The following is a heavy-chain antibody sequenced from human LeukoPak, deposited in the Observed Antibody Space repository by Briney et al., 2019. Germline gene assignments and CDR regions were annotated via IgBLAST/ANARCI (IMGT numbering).Heavy chain of an antibody. Sequence: PGGSLRLSCAASGFTFSSYAMHWVRQAPGKGLEWVAVISYDGSNKYYADSVKGRFTISRDNSKNTLYLQMNSLRAEDTAVYYCAKFSSGWFYYFDYWGQGTLVTVSS. D-gene: IGHD6-19*01. CDR2: ISYDGSNK. CDR1: GFTFSSYA. J-gene: IGHJ4*02. V-gene: IGHV3-30-3*01. CDR3: AKFSSGWFYYFDY.